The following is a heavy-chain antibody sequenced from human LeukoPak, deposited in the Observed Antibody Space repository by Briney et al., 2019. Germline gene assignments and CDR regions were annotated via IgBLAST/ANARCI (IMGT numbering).Heavy chain of an antibody. CDR1: GYTFTAYC. D-gene: IGHD3-22*01. Sequence: ASVKVSCKASGYTFTAYCMHWVRQAPGQGLEWMGRINPNSGGTKYALNFQGRVTMTRDTSLSTAYMELSRLRSDDTAVYYCARKYYCDSSAYYYDDAFDIWGQGTMVTVPS. V-gene: IGHV1-2*06. J-gene: IGHJ3*02. CDR2: INPNSGGT. CDR3: ARKYYCDSSAYYYDDAFDI.